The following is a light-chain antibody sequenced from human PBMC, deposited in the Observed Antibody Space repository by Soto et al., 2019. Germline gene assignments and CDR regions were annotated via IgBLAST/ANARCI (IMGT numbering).Light chain of an antibody. CDR1: QSVSSY. Sequence: EIVLTQSPATLSLSPGERATLSCRASQSVSSYLAWYQQKPGQAPRLLIYDASNRATGIPARFSGSGSGTDFTLTIGSLEPEDFAVYYCQQRSNRVTFGQGTRLEIK. CDR3: QQRSNRVT. J-gene: IGKJ5*01. CDR2: DAS. V-gene: IGKV3-11*01.